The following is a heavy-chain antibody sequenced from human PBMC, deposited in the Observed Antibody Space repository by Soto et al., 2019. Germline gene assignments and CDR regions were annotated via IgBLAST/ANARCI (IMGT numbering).Heavy chain of an antibody. CDR1: GFTFNTHA. D-gene: IGHD3-3*01. V-gene: IGHV3-23*01. Sequence: EVQVLESGGGLLQPGGSLSLSCFASGFTFNTHAMTWVRQGPGMGLGWTSSISGNGETTYYADSVKGRFTVSRDNSKNTLYLQMNSLRVEDTATYYCVKDWSGNKCPCMDVWGQGTTVTVSS. CDR3: VKDWSGNKCPCMDV. J-gene: IGHJ6*02. CDR2: ISGNGETT.